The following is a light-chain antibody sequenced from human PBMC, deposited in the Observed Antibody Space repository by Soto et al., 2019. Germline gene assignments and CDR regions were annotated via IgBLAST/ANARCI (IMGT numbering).Light chain of an antibody. V-gene: IGKV1-5*03. CDR1: QTISSW. J-gene: IGKJ4*01. Sequence: DIQMTQSPSTLSGSVGDRVTITCRASQTISSWLAWYQQKPGKAPKLLIYKASTLKSGVPSRFSGSGSGTDFTLTISSLQPEDFATYYCQQSYIYGLTFGGGTKVDI. CDR2: KAS. CDR3: QQSYIYGLT.